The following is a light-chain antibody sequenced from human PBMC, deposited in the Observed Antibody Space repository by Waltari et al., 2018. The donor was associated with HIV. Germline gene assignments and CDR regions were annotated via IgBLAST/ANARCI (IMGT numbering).Light chain of an antibody. V-gene: IGKV1-8*01. Sequence: AIRMTQSPSSLSTATGDRVTISFRASQDIDTEVVWYQPKAGKGPELLMFASSTLQSGLPSMFTVSGSGTDFTFTISFLQSEDFATYYCQQYYSYPQTFGQGTKLEIK. J-gene: IGKJ2*01. CDR3: QQYYSYPQT. CDR2: ASS. CDR1: QDIDTE.